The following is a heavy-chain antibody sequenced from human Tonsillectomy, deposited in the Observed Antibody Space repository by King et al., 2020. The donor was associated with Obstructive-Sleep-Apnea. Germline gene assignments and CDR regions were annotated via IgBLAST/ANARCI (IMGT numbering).Heavy chain of an antibody. V-gene: IGHV3-64*01. CDR1: GFTFSSYV. D-gene: IGHD4-17*01. CDR2: MSSNGGST. CDR3: ARDTNYGDYDPSIYYGMDV. Sequence: VQLVESGGGLVQPGGSLRLSCAASGFTFSSYVMHWVRQAPGKGLEYVSGMSSNGGSTYYANSVKGRFTISRDNSKNTLYLQMGSLRVEDMAVYYCARDTNYGDYDPSIYYGMDVWGQGTTVTVSS. J-gene: IGHJ6*02.